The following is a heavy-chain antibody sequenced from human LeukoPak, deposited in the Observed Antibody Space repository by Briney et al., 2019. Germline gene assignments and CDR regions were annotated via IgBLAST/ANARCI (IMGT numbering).Heavy chain of an antibody. CDR1: GGSISSSSYY. Sequence: PSETLSLTCTVSGGSISSSSYYWGWIRQPPGKGLEWVGSIYYSGSTYYNPSLKSRVTISVDTSKNQFSLKLSSVTAADTAVYYCATQKGSLLWFGELLPTYFDYWGQGTLVTVSS. V-gene: IGHV4-39*01. CDR3: ATQKGSLLWFGELLPTYFDY. CDR2: IYYSGST. D-gene: IGHD3-10*01. J-gene: IGHJ4*02.